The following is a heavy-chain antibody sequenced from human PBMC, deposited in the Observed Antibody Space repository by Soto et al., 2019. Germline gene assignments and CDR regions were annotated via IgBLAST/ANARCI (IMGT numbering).Heavy chain of an antibody. CDR1: GFLFSAHD. D-gene: IGHD2-15*01. V-gene: IGHV3-13*01. CDR2: VGTVGDT. Sequence: GSLRLSCAASGFLFSAHDMHWVRQATGKGLEWVSGVGTVGDTYYSGSVKGRFTVSRENARNSFYLQMNSLRAGDTAVYYCVRRLCGGSSCPGIGFDYWGQGTLVTVSS. J-gene: IGHJ4*02. CDR3: VRRLCGGSSCPGIGFDY.